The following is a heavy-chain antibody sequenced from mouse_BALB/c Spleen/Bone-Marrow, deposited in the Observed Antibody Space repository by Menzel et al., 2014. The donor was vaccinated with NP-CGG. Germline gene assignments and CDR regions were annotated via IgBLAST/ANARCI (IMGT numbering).Heavy chain of an antibody. D-gene: IGHD2-2*01. CDR1: GYTFNSYW. J-gene: IGHJ3*01. V-gene: IGHV1-9*01. CDR2: ILPGSGST. CDR3: ARGGYGYLFAY. Sequence: QVHVKQSGAELMKPGASVKISCKATGYTFNSYWIEWVKQRPGHGLEWIGEILPGSGSTNYNEKFKGKATFTTDTSSDTAYMQLSSLTSEDSAVYYCARGGYGYLFAYWGQGTLVTVSA.